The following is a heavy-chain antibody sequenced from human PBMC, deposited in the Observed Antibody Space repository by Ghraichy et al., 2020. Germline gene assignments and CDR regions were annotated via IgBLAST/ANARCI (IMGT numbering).Heavy chain of an antibody. CDR3: AKAVGADRPYYFDY. D-gene: IGHD1-26*01. J-gene: IGHJ4*02. Sequence: GGSLRLSCAASGFTFSSYAMSWVRQAPGKGLEWVADISGRGGSPYYADSVKGRFTISRDISKNTLHLQMNSLRAEDTAVYYCAKAVGADRPYYFDYWGQGTLVTVSS. CDR2: ISGRGGSP. CDR1: GFTFSSYA. V-gene: IGHV3-23*01.